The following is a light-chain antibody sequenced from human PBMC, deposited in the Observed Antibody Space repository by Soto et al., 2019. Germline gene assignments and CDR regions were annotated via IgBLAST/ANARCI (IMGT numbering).Light chain of an antibody. V-gene: IGKV3-11*01. CDR1: RSVGNN. CDR3: NQRADWPLT. CDR2: AAS. Sequence: EIVLTQSPATLSLSPGERATLSCRASRSVGNNLAWYQKKPGQSPGLLIYAASTRAPGIPARFSCSGSETDFPLAISRLGPEDFAVYYCNQRADWPLTFGGGTKVQIK. J-gene: IGKJ4*01.